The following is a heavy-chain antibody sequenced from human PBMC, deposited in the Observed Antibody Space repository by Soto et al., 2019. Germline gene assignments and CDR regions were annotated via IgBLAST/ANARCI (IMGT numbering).Heavy chain of an antibody. J-gene: IGHJ4*02. CDR1: GFTFDDYA. D-gene: IGHD5-12*01. Sequence: GGSLRLSCAASGFTFDDYAMHWVRQAPGKGLEWVSGISWNSGSIGYADSVKGRFTISRDNAKNSLYLQMNSLRAEDTALYYCASGYGATGYWGQGTLVTVSS. V-gene: IGHV3-9*01. CDR3: ASGYGATGY. CDR2: ISWNSGSI.